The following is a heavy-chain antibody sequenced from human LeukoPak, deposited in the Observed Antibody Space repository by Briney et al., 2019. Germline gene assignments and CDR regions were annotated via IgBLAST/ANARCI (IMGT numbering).Heavy chain of an antibody. V-gene: IGHV3-23*01. CDR3: ATGSEYSSSWYYFDY. CDR2: ISSGSGTT. J-gene: IGHJ4*02. D-gene: IGHD6-13*01. Sequence: GGSLRLSCAASGFTFSTYAMSWVRQAPGKGLEWVSGISSGSGTTYYADSVKGRFTISRDNSKNTLYLQMNSLRAEDTAVYYRATGSEYSSSWYYFDYWGQGTLVTVSS. CDR1: GFTFSTYA.